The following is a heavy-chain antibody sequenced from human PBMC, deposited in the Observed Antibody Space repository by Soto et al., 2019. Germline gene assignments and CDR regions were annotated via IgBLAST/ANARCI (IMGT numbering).Heavy chain of an antibody. Sequence: EVQLVESGGGLVKPGGSMRRSCAASGFTFSRSSMNWVSQAPGKGLEWFSLISSSSSYIYYSDSVKGRFTISRDNAMNSLYLPMNSLRAEDTAVYYCARDRWGDFKAVDIWGQVTMVTFSS. CDR2: ISSSSSYI. CDR1: GFTFSRSS. V-gene: IGHV3-21*01. J-gene: IGHJ3*02. D-gene: IGHD3-16*01. CDR3: ARDRWGDFKAVDI.